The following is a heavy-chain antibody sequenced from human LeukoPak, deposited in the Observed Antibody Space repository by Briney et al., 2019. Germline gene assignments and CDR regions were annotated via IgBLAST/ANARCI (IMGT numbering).Heavy chain of an antibody. Sequence: ASVRVSCKASGYTFTAYYLHWVRQAPGQGLEWMGWVNPRSGDTNYTDNFQGRVTMTRDTSLSTAYLELSRLRSDDTAIYYCARENYYGSHGLFDPWGQGTLVAVSS. CDR1: GYTFTAYY. V-gene: IGHV1-2*02. CDR3: ARENYYGSHGLFDP. CDR2: VNPRSGDT. J-gene: IGHJ5*02. D-gene: IGHD3-10*01.